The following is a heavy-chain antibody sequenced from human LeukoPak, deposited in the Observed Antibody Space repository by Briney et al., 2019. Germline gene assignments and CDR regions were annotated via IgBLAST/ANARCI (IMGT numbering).Heavy chain of an antibody. CDR3: ARIRTSGRVYDAFDI. Sequence: SETLFLTCTVSGGSISSYYWSWIRQPAGKGLEWIGRIYTSGSTNYNPSLKSRVTMSVDTSKNQFSLKLSSVTAADTAVYYCARIRTSGRVYDAFDIWGQGTMVTVSS. V-gene: IGHV4-4*07. CDR1: GGSISSYY. CDR2: IYTSGST. D-gene: IGHD1-26*01. J-gene: IGHJ3*02.